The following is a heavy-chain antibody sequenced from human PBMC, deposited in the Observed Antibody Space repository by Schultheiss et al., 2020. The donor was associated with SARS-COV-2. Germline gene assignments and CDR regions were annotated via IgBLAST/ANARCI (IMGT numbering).Heavy chain of an antibody. CDR2: ISGSGAST. V-gene: IGHV3-23*01. Sequence: GGSLRLSCADSGCTFSSYGMHWVRQAPGKGLEWVSAISGSGASTYYADSVKGRFTISRDNSKNTVYLQMNSLRAEDTAVYYCARDLFSRYIWGTYRYNGRTFDYWGHGTRVTVSS. CDR1: GCTFSSYG. CDR3: ARDLFSRYIWGTYRYNGRTFDY. D-gene: IGHD3-16*02. J-gene: IGHJ4*01.